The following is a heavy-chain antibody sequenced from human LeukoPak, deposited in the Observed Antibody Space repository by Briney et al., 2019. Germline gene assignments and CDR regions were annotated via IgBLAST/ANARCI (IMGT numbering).Heavy chain of an antibody. Sequence: ASVKVSCKASGGTFSTYAISWVRQAPGQGLEWMGGIIPIFGSPNYAPKFQGRVTMTTDESTTTAYMELSSLRSEDTAVYYCASSKQQLVQDAFDIWGQGTTVTVSS. CDR2: IIPIFGSP. V-gene: IGHV1-69*05. CDR1: GGTFSTYA. D-gene: IGHD6-13*01. CDR3: ASSKQQLVQDAFDI. J-gene: IGHJ3*02.